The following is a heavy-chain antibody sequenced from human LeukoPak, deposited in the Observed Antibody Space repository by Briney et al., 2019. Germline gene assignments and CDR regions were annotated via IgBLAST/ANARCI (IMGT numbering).Heavy chain of an antibody. V-gene: IGHV1-24*01. D-gene: IGHD3-3*01. J-gene: IGHJ3*02. CDR2: FDPEDGET. CDR3: ARSYLVFGVVVEAFDI. Sequence: ASVKVSCKVSGYTLTELSMHWVRQAPGKGLEWMGGFDPEDGETVYAQKFQGRVTITADESTSTAYMELSSLRSEDTAVYYCARSYLVFGVVVEAFDIWGQGTMVTVSS. CDR1: GYTLTELS.